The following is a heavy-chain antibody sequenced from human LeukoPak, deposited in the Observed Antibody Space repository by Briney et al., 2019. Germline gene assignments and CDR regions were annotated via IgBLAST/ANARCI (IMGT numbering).Heavy chain of an antibody. CDR2: IKQDGNEK. J-gene: IGHJ4*02. CDR3: ARGGSNFDY. Sequence: GGSLRLSCAASGFAFSTFWMTWVRQAPGKGLEWVANIKQDGNEKYYVDSVKGRFTISRDNAMNSLYLQMNSLRAEDTAVYYCARGGSNFDYWGQGTLVTVSS. CDR1: GFAFSTFW. V-gene: IGHV3-7*01.